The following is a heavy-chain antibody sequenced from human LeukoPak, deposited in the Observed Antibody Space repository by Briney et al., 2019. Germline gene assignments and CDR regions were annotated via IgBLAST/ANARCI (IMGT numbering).Heavy chain of an antibody. J-gene: IGHJ4*02. CDR3: AGYYYDRSGYYF. CDR1: GYXFTSSW. Sequence: GESLRISCNGSGYXFTSSWIFWVRQMPGKGLEWMGIIYPGDSETRYSPSFQGHVTISADKSISTAYLQWSSLKASDTAMYYCAGYYYDRSGYYFWGQGTLVTVSP. D-gene: IGHD3-22*01. CDR2: IYPGDSET. V-gene: IGHV5-51*06.